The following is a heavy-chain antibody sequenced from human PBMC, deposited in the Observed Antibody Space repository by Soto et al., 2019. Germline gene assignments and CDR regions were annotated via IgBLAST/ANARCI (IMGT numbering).Heavy chain of an antibody. CDR1: GDSISNLDYF. CDR2: IYKSATT. Sequence: LSLTCSVSGDSISNLDYFWAWIRQPPGQALEYIGYIYKSATTYYNPSFESRVAISVDTSKSQFSLNVTPVTAADTAVYFCARGRYCLTGRCFPNWFDSWGQGTLVTVSS. CDR3: ARGRYCLTGRCFPNWFDS. D-gene: IGHD7-27*01. V-gene: IGHV4-30-4*01. J-gene: IGHJ5*01.